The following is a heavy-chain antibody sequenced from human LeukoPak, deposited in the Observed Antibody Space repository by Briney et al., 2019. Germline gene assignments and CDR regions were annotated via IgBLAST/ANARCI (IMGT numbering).Heavy chain of an antibody. J-gene: IGHJ4*02. CDR2: INPNSGRT. Sequence: ASVKVSCKASGYTFTGYYMHWVRQAPGQGLEWMGWINPNSGRTNYAQKLQGRVTMTTDTSTSTAYMELRSLRSDDTAVYYCARKGATDYWGQGTLVTVSS. V-gene: IGHV1-2*02. D-gene: IGHD1-26*01. CDR3: ARKGATDY. CDR1: GYTFTGYY.